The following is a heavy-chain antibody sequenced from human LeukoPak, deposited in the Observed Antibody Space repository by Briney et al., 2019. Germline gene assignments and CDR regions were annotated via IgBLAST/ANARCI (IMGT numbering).Heavy chain of an antibody. Sequence: GGSLRLSCAASGFTFSSYSMNWVRQAPGKGLGWGASISSSRSYVYYGDSVKGRFTIPRDNANIPLSLKMNRLRPEDTAVYYCARYHQLPGDSYYMDVWGKGTTVTVPS. D-gene: IGHD2-2*01. CDR3: ARYHQLPGDSYYMDV. V-gene: IGHV3-21*01. CDR1: GFTFSSYS. CDR2: ISSSRSYV. J-gene: IGHJ6*03.